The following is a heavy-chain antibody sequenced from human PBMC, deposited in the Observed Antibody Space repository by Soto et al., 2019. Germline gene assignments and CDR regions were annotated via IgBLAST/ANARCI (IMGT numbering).Heavy chain of an antibody. V-gene: IGHV3-23*01. CDR3: ARTYSGSFWGLCED. J-gene: IGHJ4*02. CDR1: GITFGSRA. Sequence: PGGSLKLSCVASGITFGSRAMSWVRQAPGEGLGWVSTITDNGGDSKYADSVRGRFTISRDNSKNTLYLQMSSLRAEDTAVYYCARTYSGSFWGLCEDWGQGILVTVAS. D-gene: IGHD1-26*01. CDR2: ITDNGGDS.